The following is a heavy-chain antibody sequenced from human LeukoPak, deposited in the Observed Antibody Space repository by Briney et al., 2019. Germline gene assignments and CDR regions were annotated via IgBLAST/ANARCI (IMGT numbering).Heavy chain of an antibody. CDR3: AKGGANTIFGVVIADQIDY. CDR2: IKQDGSEK. CDR1: GFTFSSYW. Sequence: PGGSLRLSCAASGFTFSSYWMSWVRQPPGKGLEWVANIKQDGSEKYYVDSVKGRFTISRDNAKNSVHLQMNSLRVEDTAVYYCAKGGANTIFGVVIADQIDYWGQGTLVTVSS. V-gene: IGHV3-7*01. D-gene: IGHD3-3*01. J-gene: IGHJ4*02.